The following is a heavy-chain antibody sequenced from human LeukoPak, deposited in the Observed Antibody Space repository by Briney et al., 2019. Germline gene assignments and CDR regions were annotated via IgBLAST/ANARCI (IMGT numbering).Heavy chain of an antibody. CDR1: GGSTSSYY. Sequence: SETLSLTCTVSGGSTSSYYWSWVRQPPGKGLEWIGYIYYSGSTNYNPSLKSRVTISIDTSKNQFSLKVSSVTAADTAVYYCARGVAGSFDFDYWGQGTLVTVSS. V-gene: IGHV4-59*01. CDR2: IYYSGST. J-gene: IGHJ4*02. CDR3: ARGVAGSFDFDY. D-gene: IGHD6-19*01.